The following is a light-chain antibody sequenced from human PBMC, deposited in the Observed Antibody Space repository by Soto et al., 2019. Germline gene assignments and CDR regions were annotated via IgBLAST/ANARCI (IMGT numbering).Light chain of an antibody. CDR3: QQYGSSPPMYT. CDR2: GAS. CDR1: QSVSSSS. V-gene: IGKV3-20*01. J-gene: IGKJ2*01. Sequence: EIVLTQSPGTLSLSPGERATLSCRASQSVSSSSLAWYPQKPGQAPRLLIYGASSRATGIPDRFSGSGSGTDFTLTISRLEPEDFAVYYCQQYGSSPPMYTFGQGTKLEIK.